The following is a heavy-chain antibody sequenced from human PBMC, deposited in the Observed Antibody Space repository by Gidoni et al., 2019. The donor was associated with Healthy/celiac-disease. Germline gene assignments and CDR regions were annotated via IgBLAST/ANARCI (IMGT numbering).Heavy chain of an antibody. CDR2: ISGSGGST. CDR3: AKAKGHITMIVVALDY. D-gene: IGHD3-22*01. V-gene: IGHV3-23*01. CDR1: VFPLSSYA. Sequence: EVQLLESGAGLVQPGWSLRLSCAASVFPLSSYAMSWVRQAPGKGLEWVSAISGSGGSTYYADSVKGRFTISRDNSKNTLYLQMNSLRAEDTAVYYCAKAKGHITMIVVALDYWGQGTLVTVSS. J-gene: IGHJ4*02.